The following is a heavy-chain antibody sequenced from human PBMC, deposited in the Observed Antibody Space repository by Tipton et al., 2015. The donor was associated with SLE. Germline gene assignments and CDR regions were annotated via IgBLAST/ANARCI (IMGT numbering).Heavy chain of an antibody. CDR2: IFATGST. Sequence: TLSLTCTVSGDSIRTYYRHWVRQTPEKGLEWIGYIFATGSTTYNPSLKGRVTISEDTSKNQFSLKLTSVTAADTGVYYCARGCSGTSCYWGDDWGQGSLVIVSS. D-gene: IGHD2-15*01. J-gene: IGHJ4*02. CDR1: GDSIRTYY. CDR3: ARGCSGTSCYWGDD. V-gene: IGHV4-4*08.